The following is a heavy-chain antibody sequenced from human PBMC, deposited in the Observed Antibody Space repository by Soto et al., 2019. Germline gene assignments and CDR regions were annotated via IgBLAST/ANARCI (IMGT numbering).Heavy chain of an antibody. Sequence: GGSLRLSCAASGFTFSTYWMSWVRQAPGKGLEWVANIKQDGSEKYYVDSVMGRFTISRDNAKNSLYLQMNSLRAEDTAVYYCARGGRRSGSYADAFDIWGQGTMVTVSS. D-gene: IGHD1-26*01. CDR1: GFTFSTYW. V-gene: IGHV3-7*03. CDR3: ARGGRRSGSYADAFDI. J-gene: IGHJ3*02. CDR2: IKQDGSEK.